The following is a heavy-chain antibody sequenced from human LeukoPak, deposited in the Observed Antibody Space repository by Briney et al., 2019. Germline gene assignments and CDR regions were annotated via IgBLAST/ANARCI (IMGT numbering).Heavy chain of an antibody. CDR2: IYSGGST. CDR1: GGSISSYY. J-gene: IGHJ4*02. V-gene: IGHV3-53*01. Sequence: TSETLSLTCTVSGGSISSYYWSWVRQAPGKGLEWVSVIYSGGSTYYADSVKGRFTISRDDSKNTLYLQMNSLRAEDTAVYYCARDSHDELEYFDYWGQGTLVTVSS. D-gene: IGHD6-13*01. CDR3: ARDSHDELEYFDY.